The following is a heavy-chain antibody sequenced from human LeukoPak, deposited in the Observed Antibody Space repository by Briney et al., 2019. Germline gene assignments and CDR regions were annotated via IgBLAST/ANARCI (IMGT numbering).Heavy chain of an antibody. Sequence: KTSETLSLTCAVYGGSFSGYYWSWIRQPPGKGLEWIGEMYLSGTTHSNPSVKSRVTISIDKSKNQFFLNLSSVTAADTAVYYCAGLVGRYSSGLYYYYFDYWGQGTLVTVSS. CDR1: GGSFSGYY. CDR3: AGLVGRYSSGLYYYYFDY. V-gene: IGHV4-34*01. D-gene: IGHD3-22*01. CDR2: MYLSGTT. J-gene: IGHJ4*02.